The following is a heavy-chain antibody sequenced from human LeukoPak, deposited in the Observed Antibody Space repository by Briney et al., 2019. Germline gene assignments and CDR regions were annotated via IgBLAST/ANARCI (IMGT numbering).Heavy chain of an antibody. CDR3: TTFYHEYSPY. J-gene: IGHJ4*02. Sequence: GGSLRLSCAASGFTFSSYSMNWVRQAPGKGLEWVSSISSSSSYIYYAGSVKGRFTISRDNAKNSLYLQMNSLRAEDTAVYYCTTFYHEYSPYWGRGTLVTVSS. D-gene: IGHD2/OR15-2a*01. CDR2: ISSSSSYI. CDR1: GFTFSSYS. V-gene: IGHV3-21*03.